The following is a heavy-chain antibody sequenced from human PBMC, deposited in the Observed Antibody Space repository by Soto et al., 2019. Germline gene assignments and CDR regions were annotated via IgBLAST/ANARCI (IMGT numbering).Heavy chain of an antibody. Sequence: ASVKVPCKASGYTFTSDGISWVRQAPGQGLEWMGWISAYNGNTNYAQKLQGRVTMTTDTSTSTAYMELRSLRSDDTAVYYCARGRITIFGVVIPPDVWGQGTTVTVS. V-gene: IGHV1-18*01. CDR1: GYTFTSDG. D-gene: IGHD3-3*01. CDR3: ARGRITIFGVVIPPDV. J-gene: IGHJ6*02. CDR2: ISAYNGNT.